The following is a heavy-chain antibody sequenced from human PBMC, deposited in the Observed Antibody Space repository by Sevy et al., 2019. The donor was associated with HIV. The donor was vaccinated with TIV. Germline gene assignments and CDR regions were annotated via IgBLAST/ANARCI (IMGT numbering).Heavy chain of an antibody. CDR2: ISAYNGNT. CDR1: GYTFTSYG. J-gene: IGHJ4*02. D-gene: IGHD3-22*01. V-gene: IGHV1-18*01. Sequence: ASVKVSCKASGYTFTSYGISWVRQAPGQGLEWMGWISAYNGNTNYAQKLQGRVTMTTDTSTSTAYMELRSLRSDDTAVYYCAIDVRGGYYDSSGYSDYWGQGTLVTVSS. CDR3: AIDVRGGYYDSSGYSDY.